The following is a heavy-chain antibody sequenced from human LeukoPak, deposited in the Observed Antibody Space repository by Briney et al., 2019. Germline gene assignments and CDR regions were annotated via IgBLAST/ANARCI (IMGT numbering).Heavy chain of an antibody. J-gene: IGHJ4*02. CDR3: ASEASGSGYSPAFDY. Sequence: ASVKVSCKASGYSFTTYHIHWVRQAPGQGLEWMGIIKDSGTTIYPQKFQGRVTITADKSTSTAYMELSSLRSEDTAVYYCASEASGSGYSPAFDYWGQGTLVTVSS. CDR2: IKDSGTT. D-gene: IGHD3-22*01. V-gene: IGHV1-46*01. CDR1: GYSFTTYH.